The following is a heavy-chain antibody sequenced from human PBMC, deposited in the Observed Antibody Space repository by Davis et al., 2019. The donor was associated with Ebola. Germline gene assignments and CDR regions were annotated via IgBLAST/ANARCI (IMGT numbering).Heavy chain of an antibody. J-gene: IGHJ1*01. CDR3: ATSVAGQ. D-gene: IGHD6-19*01. Sequence: GESLKISCAASGFTFSSYGMHWVRQAPGKGLEWVAVISYDGSNKYYADSVKGRFTISRDNAKNSLYLQMNSLRAEDTAVYYCATSVAGQWGQGTLVTVSS. CDR2: ISYDGSNK. V-gene: IGHV3-30*03. CDR1: GFTFSSYG.